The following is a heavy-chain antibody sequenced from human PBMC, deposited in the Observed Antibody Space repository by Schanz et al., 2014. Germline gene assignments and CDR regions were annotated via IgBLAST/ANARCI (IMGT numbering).Heavy chain of an antibody. V-gene: IGHV1-18*01. CDR3: ARDRVYRFLKGENRFYFDY. CDR2: ISPYNGNT. Sequence: VQLVQSGSELRKPGASVKVSCKASGYTFTSSGFSWVRQAPGQGLEWVAWISPYNGNTAYAQNLKGRVRMTTDTSPATAYMELRSLTSDDTAVYYCARDRVYRFLKGENRFYFDYWGQGTLVIVSS. D-gene: IGHD3-3*01. CDR1: GYTFTSSG. J-gene: IGHJ4*02.